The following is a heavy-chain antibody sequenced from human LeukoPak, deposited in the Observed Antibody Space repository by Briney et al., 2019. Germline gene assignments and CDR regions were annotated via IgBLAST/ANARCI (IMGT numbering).Heavy chain of an antibody. J-gene: IGHJ3*02. V-gene: IGHV3-21*01. CDR3: ARSANGGDAFDI. Sequence: GGSLRLSCAASGFTFSSYSMNWVRQAPGKGLEGVSSISSSSSYIYYADSVKGRFTISRDNAKNSLYLQMNSLRAEDTAVYYCARSANGGDAFDIWGQGTMVTVSS. CDR2: ISSSSSYI. CDR1: GFTFSSYS.